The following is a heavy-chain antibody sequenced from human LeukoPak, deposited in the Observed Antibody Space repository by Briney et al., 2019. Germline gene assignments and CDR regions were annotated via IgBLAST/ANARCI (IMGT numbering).Heavy chain of an antibody. Sequence: GASVKVSCKASGGTFISYAISWVRQAPGQGLEWMGGIIPIFGTANYAQKFQGRVTITADESTSTAYMELSSLRSEDTAVYYCARPQGGYCSSTSCYAISYYYYGMDVWGQGTTVTVSS. CDR3: ARPQGGYCSSTSCYAISYYYYGMDV. CDR1: GGTFISYA. CDR2: IIPIFGTA. D-gene: IGHD2-2*01. V-gene: IGHV1-69*01. J-gene: IGHJ6*02.